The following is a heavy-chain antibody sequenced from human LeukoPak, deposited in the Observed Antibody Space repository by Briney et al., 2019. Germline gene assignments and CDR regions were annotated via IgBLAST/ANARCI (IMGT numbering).Heavy chain of an antibody. CDR2: IEQDGSEK. D-gene: IGHD1-26*01. CDR1: GFTFSSYW. Sequence: GGSLRLSCAASGFTFSSYWMSWVRQAPGKGLEWVANIEQDGSEKYYVDSVKGRFTISRDNAKNSLDLQMNSLRAEDTAVYYCARTAWGSYQTRPLDYWGQGTLVTVSS. J-gene: IGHJ4*02. CDR3: ARTAWGSYQTRPLDY. V-gene: IGHV3-7*01.